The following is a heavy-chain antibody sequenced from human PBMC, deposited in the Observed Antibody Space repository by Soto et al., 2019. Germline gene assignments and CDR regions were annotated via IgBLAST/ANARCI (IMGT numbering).Heavy chain of an antibody. J-gene: IGHJ4*02. Sequence: SETLSLTCTVSGGSISTYYWSWIRQPPGGTLEWIGYIYASGATTYNPSLESRVTMSVDMPNNEFSLELTSLTASDTAVYYCARSHSFDGSIYHYYFDFWGQGTLVTVSS. D-gene: IGHD3-10*01. V-gene: IGHV4-59*01. CDR1: GGSISTYY. CDR3: ARSHSFDGSIYHYYFDF. CDR2: IYASGAT.